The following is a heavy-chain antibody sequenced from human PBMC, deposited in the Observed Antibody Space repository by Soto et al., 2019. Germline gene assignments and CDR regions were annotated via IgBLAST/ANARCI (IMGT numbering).Heavy chain of an antibody. Sequence: GGSLRLSCAASGFTFSSYAMSWVRQAPGKGLEWVSAISGSGGSTYYADSVKGRFTISRDNSKNTLYLQMNSLRAEDTAVYYCAKDRYDILTGYYKAPGAFDIWGQGTMVTVSS. J-gene: IGHJ3*02. V-gene: IGHV3-23*01. CDR3: AKDRYDILTGYYKAPGAFDI. CDR1: GFTFSSYA. D-gene: IGHD3-9*01. CDR2: ISGSGGST.